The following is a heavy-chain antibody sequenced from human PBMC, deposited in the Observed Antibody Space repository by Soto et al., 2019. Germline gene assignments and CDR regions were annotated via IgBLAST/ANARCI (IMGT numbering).Heavy chain of an antibody. CDR3: ARVGTLIYYFDY. J-gene: IGHJ4*02. CDR1: GFTFSSYE. CDR2: ISSSGSTI. Sequence: GGSLRLSCAASGFTFSSYEMNWVRQAPGKGLEWVSYISSSGSTIYYADSVKGRFTISRDNAKNSLYLQMNSLRAEDTAVYYCARVGTLIYYFDYWGQGTLVTVSS. V-gene: IGHV3-48*03. D-gene: IGHD1-1*01.